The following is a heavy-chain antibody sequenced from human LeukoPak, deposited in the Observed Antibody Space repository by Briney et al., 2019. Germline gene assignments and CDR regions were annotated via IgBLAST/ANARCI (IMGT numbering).Heavy chain of an antibody. CDR1: GGSISSSNYY. CDR3: ARHRTTTVTTRWFDP. V-gene: IGHV4-39*01. CDR2: IYYSGTT. D-gene: IGHD4-11*01. Sequence: SETLSLTCTVSGGSISSSNYYWGWIRQPPGKGLEWIGSIYYSGTTYYNPSLKSRVTISVDTSKNQFSLKLSSVTAADTAVYYCARHRTTTVTTRWFDPWGQGTLVTVSS. J-gene: IGHJ5*02.